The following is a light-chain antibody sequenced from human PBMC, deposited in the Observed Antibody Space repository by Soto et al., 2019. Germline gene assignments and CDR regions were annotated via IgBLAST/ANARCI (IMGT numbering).Light chain of an antibody. V-gene: IGLV2-14*01. CDR3: SSYTGSSTPVV. CDR2: DVS. CDR1: SSDVGAYNF. J-gene: IGLJ3*02. Sequence: QSALTQPASVSGSPGQSITISCTGASSDVGAYNFVSWYQQHPGKAPKLMIFDVSTRPSGVSNRFSGSKSGNTASLTISGLQAEDEADYYCSSYTGSSTPVVFGGGTKVTVL.